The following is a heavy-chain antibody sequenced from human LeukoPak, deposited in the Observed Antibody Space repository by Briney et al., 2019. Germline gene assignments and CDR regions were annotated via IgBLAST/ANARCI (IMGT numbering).Heavy chain of an antibody. CDR2: INPNSGDT. D-gene: IGHD4-17*01. V-gene: IGHV1-2*06. CDR1: GYTFTGYH. Sequence: ASVKVSCKASGYTFTGYHMHWVRQAPGQGLEWMGRINPNSGDTNYAQKFQGRVTMTRDTSISTAYVELSRLRSDDTAVYYCARPRRNNYGDYGGDYWGQGTLVTVSS. J-gene: IGHJ4*02. CDR3: ARPRRNNYGDYGGDY.